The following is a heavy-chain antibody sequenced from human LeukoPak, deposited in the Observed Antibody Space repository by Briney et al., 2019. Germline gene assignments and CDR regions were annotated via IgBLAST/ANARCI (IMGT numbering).Heavy chain of an antibody. J-gene: IGHJ3*02. Sequence: PGGSLRPSCAASGLTISDHQMDWVRQAPGKGLEWVGRSRKKGNTYTTEYAASVKGRITISRDDSKNSLYLQLNSLKTEDTAVYYCARATYSGSSDAFDIWGQGTMVTVSS. CDR1: GLTISDHQ. CDR2: SRKKGNTYTT. CDR3: ARATYSGSSDAFDI. D-gene: IGHD1-26*01. V-gene: IGHV3-72*01.